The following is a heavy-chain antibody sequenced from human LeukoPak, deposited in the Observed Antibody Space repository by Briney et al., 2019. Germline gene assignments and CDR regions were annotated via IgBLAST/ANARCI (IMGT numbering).Heavy chain of an antibody. Sequence: SETLSLTCTVSGGSISSSSYYWGWIRQPPGKGLEWIGSIYYSGSTYYNPSLKSRVTISVDTPKNQFSLKLSSVTAADTAVYYCARRRGYSSSSIDYWGQGTLVTVSS. CDR1: GGSISSSSYY. V-gene: IGHV4-39*01. CDR3: ARRRGYSSSSIDY. D-gene: IGHD6-13*01. J-gene: IGHJ4*02. CDR2: IYYSGST.